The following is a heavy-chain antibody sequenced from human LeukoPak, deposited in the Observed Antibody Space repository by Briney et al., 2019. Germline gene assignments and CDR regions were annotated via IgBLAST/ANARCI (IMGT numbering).Heavy chain of an antibody. J-gene: IGHJ4*02. D-gene: IGHD3-9*01. CDR1: RYTFTGYY. CDR2: INPSGGST. CDR3: ARAPVSSYYDILTGYYIDGNLDY. V-gene: IGHV1-46*01. Sequence: ASVKVSCKASRYTFTGYYIHWVRQAPGQGLEWMGWINPSGGSTSYAQKFQGRVTMTRDTSTSTVYMELSSLRSEDTAVYYCARAPVSSYYDILTGYYIDGNLDYWGQGTLVTVSS.